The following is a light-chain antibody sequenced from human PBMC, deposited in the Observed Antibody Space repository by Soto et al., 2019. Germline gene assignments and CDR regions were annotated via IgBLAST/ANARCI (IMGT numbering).Light chain of an antibody. CDR1: SSDVGDYKY. Sequence: QSALTQPASVSRSPGQSITISCTGTSSDVGDYKYVSWYQHHPGKAPKLMIYEVSNRPSGVSYRFSGSKSGNTASLTISGLQTEDEADYYCSSYTRISTLHVLFGGGTKLTVL. CDR3: SSYTRISTLHVL. CDR2: EVS. J-gene: IGLJ2*01. V-gene: IGLV2-14*01.